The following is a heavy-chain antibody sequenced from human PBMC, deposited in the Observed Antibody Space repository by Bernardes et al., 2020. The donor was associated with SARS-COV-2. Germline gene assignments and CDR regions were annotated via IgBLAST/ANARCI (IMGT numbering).Heavy chain of an antibody. J-gene: IGHJ6*02. CDR2: IRSKAYGGTT. CDR3: TRADFWSGYWLDV. V-gene: IGHV3-49*04. D-gene: IGHD3-3*01. CDR1: GFTFGDYA. Sequence: GGSLRLSRTASGFTFGDYAMSWVRQAPGKGLEWVGFIRSKAYGGTTEYAASVKGRFTISRDDSKSIAYLQMNSLKTEDTAVYYCTRADFWSGYWLDVWGQGTTVTVSS.